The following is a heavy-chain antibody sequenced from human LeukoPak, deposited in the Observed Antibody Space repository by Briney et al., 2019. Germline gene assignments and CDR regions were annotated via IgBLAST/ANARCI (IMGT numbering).Heavy chain of an antibody. D-gene: IGHD1-7*01. CDR3: ARLLGSGTINY. CDR1: GFTFSTYD. J-gene: IGHJ4*02. Sequence: GGSLRLSCAASGFTFSTYDMHWVRQAPGKGLEWVAIIYYDGSNKYYADSVKGRFTISRDNSENTLYLQMNSLRAGDTAMYYCARLLGSGTINYWGQGTLVTVSS. CDR2: IYYDGSNK. V-gene: IGHV3-33*08.